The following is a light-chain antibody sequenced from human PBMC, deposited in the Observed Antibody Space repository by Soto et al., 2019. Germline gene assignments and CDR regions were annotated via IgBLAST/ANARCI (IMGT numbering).Light chain of an antibody. CDR3: QQYDNSPVA. J-gene: IGKJ4*01. V-gene: IGKV3-20*01. CDR2: GVS. Sequence: EIVLTQSPGTLSLSPGERAALSCTASQSISGSYLAWYQQKPGQAPRVVIYGVSRRATGIPDRFSGSGYGKDFTLTSRTLEPEDFAVYCCQQYDNSPVACGGGTKVDNK. CDR1: QSISGSY.